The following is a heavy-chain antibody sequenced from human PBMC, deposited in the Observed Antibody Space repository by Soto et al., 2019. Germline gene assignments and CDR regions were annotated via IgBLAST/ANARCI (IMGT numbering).Heavy chain of an antibody. CDR2: INSDGSST. Sequence: GGSLRLSCAASGFTFSSYWMHWVRQAPGKGLEWVSGINSDGSSTTYADSVKGRFTISRDNAKNTLYLQMNSMRAEDTAVYYCASGKGFSSWYVSDYWGQGTLVTVSS. CDR1: GFTFSSYW. V-gene: IGHV3-74*01. J-gene: IGHJ4*02. CDR3: ASGKGFSSWYVSDY. D-gene: IGHD6-13*01.